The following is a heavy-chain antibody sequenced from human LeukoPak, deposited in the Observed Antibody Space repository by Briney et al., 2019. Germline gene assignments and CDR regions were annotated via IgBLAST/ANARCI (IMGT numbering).Heavy chain of an antibody. J-gene: IGHJ5*02. CDR1: GGTFSSYA. Sequence: ASVKVSCKASGGTFSSYAISWVRQAPGQGLEWMGRIIPIFGIANYAQKFQGRVTITADKSTSTAYMELSSLRSEDTAVYYCAREITVVRGVQNWFDPWGQGTLVTVSS. CDR2: IIPIFGIA. D-gene: IGHD3-10*01. CDR3: AREITVVRGVQNWFDP. V-gene: IGHV1-69*04.